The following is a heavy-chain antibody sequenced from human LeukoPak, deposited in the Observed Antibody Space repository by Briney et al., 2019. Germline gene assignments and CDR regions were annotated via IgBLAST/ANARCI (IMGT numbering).Heavy chain of an antibody. Sequence: PRGCLRLSCAASGCTFSSDWMSCVRQAPGKGREWVANIKQNGSEKYYVDSVKGRFTISRDNAKNSLYLQKNSLRAEDRAVYYCARVGYSGYGGFYFDYWGQGTLVTVSS. CDR3: ARVGYSGYGGFYFDY. CDR1: GCTFSSDW. CDR2: IKQNGSEK. V-gene: IGHV3-7*01. D-gene: IGHD5-12*01. J-gene: IGHJ4*02.